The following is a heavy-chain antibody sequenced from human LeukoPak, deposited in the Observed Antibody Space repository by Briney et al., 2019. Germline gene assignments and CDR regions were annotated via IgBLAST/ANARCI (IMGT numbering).Heavy chain of an antibody. D-gene: IGHD3-16*02. J-gene: IGHJ4*02. CDR1: GYTFTSYG. Sequence: ASVKVSCKASGYTFTSYGISWVRQAPGQGLEWMGWINPNSGGTNYAQKFQGRVTMTRDTSISTAYMELSRLRSDDTAVYYCEVMITFGGVIVPLDYWGQGTLVTVSS. V-gene: IGHV1-2*02. CDR2: INPNSGGT. CDR3: EVMITFGGVIVPLDY.